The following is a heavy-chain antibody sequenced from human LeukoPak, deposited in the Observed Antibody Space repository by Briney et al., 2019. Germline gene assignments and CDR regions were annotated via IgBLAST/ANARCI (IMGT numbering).Heavy chain of an antibody. CDR2: ISAYNGNT. CDR3: ARITYDFWSLNWFDP. D-gene: IGHD3-3*01. CDR1: GYTFTGYG. V-gene: IGHV1-18*01. Sequence: ASVKVSCKASGYTFTGYGISWVRQAPGQGLEWMGWISAYNGNTNYTQKLQGRVTMTTDTSTSTAYMELRSLRSDDTAVYYCARITYDFWSLNWFDPWGQGTLVTVSS. J-gene: IGHJ5*02.